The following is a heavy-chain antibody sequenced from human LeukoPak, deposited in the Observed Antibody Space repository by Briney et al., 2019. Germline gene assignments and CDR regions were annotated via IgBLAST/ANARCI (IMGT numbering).Heavy chain of an antibody. D-gene: IGHD6-13*01. CDR1: GGSISSSSYY. V-gene: IGHV4-39*07. CDR3: ASSSFDFDY. CDR2: IYYSGST. J-gene: IGHJ4*02. Sequence: SETLSLTRTVSGGSISSSSYYWGWIRQPPGKGLEWIGSIYYSGSTYYNPSLKSRVTISVDTSRNQFSLKLSSVTAADTAVYYCASSSFDFDYWGQGTLVTVSS.